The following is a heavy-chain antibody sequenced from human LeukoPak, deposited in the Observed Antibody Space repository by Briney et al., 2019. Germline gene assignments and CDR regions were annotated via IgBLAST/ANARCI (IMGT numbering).Heavy chain of an antibody. D-gene: IGHD6-13*01. Sequence: GGSLRLSHAASGFTFSGSAMHWVRQASGKGLEWVSRIRSKAYSYATAYAASVKGRFTISRDDSKNTAYLQMNSLKTEDTAVYYCTSLAAAFDFWGRGTLVTVSS. J-gene: IGHJ4*02. V-gene: IGHV3-73*01. CDR1: GFTFSGSA. CDR3: TSLAAAFDF. CDR2: IRSKAYSYAT.